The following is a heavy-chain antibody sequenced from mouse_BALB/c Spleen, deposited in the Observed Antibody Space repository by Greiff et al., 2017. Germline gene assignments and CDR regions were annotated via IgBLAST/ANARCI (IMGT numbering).Heavy chain of an antibody. CDR1: GFTFSSYA. Sequence: EVQRVESGGGLVKPGGSLKLSCAASGFTFSSYAMSWVRQTPEKRLEWVATISSGGSYTYYPDSVKGRFTISRDNAKNTLYLQMSSLRSEDTAMYYCARQVYGNYVAMDYWGQGTSVTVSS. J-gene: IGHJ4*01. CDR2: ISSGGSYT. V-gene: IGHV5-9-3*01. CDR3: ARQVYGNYVAMDY. D-gene: IGHD2-1*01.